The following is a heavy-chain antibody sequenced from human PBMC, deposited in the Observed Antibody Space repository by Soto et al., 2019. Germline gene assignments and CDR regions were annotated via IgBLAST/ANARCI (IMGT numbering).Heavy chain of an antibody. Sequence: EVQLVESGGGLVQPGGSLRLSCAASGFTFSDHYMDWVRQAPGKGLEWVGRTRNKANSYTTEYAASVKGRFTISRDDSKNSLYLQMNSLKTEDTAVYYCARGQRDPSTSALLWFGSMDYYGMDVWGQGTTVTVSS. CDR1: GFTFSDHY. CDR2: TRNKANSYTT. D-gene: IGHD3-10*01. J-gene: IGHJ6*02. CDR3: ARGQRDPSTSALLWFGSMDYYGMDV. V-gene: IGHV3-72*01.